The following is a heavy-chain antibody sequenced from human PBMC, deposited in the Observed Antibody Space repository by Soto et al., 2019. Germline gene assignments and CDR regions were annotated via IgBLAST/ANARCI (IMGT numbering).Heavy chain of an antibody. CDR1: GGSVSSGSYY. J-gene: IGHJ5*02. V-gene: IGHV4-61*01. CDR3: ASYYDFWLGFDP. Sequence: SETLSLTCTVSGGSVSSGSYYWSWIRQPPGKGLEWIGYIYYSGSTNYNPSLKSRVTISVDTSKNQFSLKLSSVTAADTAVYYCASYYDFWLGFDPWGQGTLVTVSS. D-gene: IGHD3-3*01. CDR2: IYYSGST.